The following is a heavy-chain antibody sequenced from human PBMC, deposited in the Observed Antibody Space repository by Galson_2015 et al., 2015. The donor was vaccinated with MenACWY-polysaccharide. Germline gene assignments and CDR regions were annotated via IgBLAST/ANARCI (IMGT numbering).Heavy chain of an antibody. V-gene: IGHV3-11*01. Sequence: SLRLSCAASGFSLGAWYMSWTRQAPGKGLEWLSYISKSGDSIYYGDSVKGRFAISRDNAKNSLYLQLNSLEVEDTAIYYCARGHYGLDVWGQGTLVTVSS. CDR1: GFSLGAWY. CDR3: ARGHYGLDV. CDR2: ISKSGDSI. J-gene: IGHJ6*02.